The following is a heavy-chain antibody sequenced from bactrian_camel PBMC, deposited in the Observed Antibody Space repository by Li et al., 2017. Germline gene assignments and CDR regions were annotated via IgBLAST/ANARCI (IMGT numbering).Heavy chain of an antibody. Sequence: HVQLVESGGGSVQHGGSLRLSCAVSGSTGGICNMGWYRQAPGKERELVSTITGDGTTYYADSVKGRFTISRDNAKNAGYLQMNSLKPEDTAVYYCAAGRELRCGRNSNTYAYWGQGTQVTVS. D-gene: IGHD6*01. CDR2: ITGDGTT. CDR1: GSTGGICN. J-gene: IGHJ4*01. V-gene: IGHV3S53*01. CDR3: AAGRELRCGRNSNTYAY.